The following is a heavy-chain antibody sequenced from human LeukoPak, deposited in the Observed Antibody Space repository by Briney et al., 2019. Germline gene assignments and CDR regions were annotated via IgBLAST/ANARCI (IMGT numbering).Heavy chain of an antibody. CDR3: AKDSSSWYIDWFDP. CDR1: GFTFSSYG. CDR2: ISGSGGST. D-gene: IGHD6-13*01. V-gene: IGHV3-23*01. Sequence: GGSLRLSCAASGFTFSSYGMSWVRQAPGKGLEWVSAISGSGGSTYYADSVKGRFTISRDNSRNTLYLQMNSLRAEDTAVYYCAKDSSSWYIDWFDPWGQGTLVTVSS. J-gene: IGHJ5*02.